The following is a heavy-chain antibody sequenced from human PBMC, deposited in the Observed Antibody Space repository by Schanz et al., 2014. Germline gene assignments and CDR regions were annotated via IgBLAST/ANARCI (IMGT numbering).Heavy chain of an antibody. CDR2: IYSGGST. Sequence: EVQLVESGGGLVQPGGSLRLSCAASGFTVSSNYMSWVRQAPGKGLEWVAVIYSGGSTFYTDSVKGRFTISRDNSKNTLYLQMNSLIAEDTAVYFCARDGGRDGYNLAFDVWGQGTLVTVSS. CDR1: GFTVSSNY. J-gene: IGHJ3*01. CDR3: ARDGGRDGYNLAFDV. V-gene: IGHV3-53*01. D-gene: IGHD5-12*01.